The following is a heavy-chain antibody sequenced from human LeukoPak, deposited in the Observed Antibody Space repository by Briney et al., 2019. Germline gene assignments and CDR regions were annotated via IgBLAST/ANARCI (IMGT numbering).Heavy chain of an antibody. CDR1: GFTFSSYS. Sequence: GGSLRLSCAASGFTFSSYSMNWVRQAPGKGLEWVSSISSSSSYIYYADSVKGRFAISRDNAKNSLYLQMNSLRAEDTAVYYCASSPGGSSGAFDIWGQGTMVTVSS. V-gene: IGHV3-21*01. CDR2: ISSSSSYI. D-gene: IGHD6-6*01. CDR3: ASSPGGSSGAFDI. J-gene: IGHJ3*02.